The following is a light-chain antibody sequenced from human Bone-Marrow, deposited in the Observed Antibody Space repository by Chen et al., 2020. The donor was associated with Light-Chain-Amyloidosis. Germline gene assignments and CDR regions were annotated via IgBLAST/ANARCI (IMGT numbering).Light chain of an antibody. CDR2: GND. J-gene: IGLJ3*02. CDR3: QSYDTTLSGSV. Sequence: QSVLTQPPSVSGAPGQRVTISFTGTSSNIGAGYDVHWYQQLPGTAPKLLIYGNDNRPSGVPDRFSASKSGTSASLAITGLQAEDEADYYCQSYDTTLSGSVFGGGTKLTVL. V-gene: IGLV1-40*01. CDR1: SSNIGAGYD.